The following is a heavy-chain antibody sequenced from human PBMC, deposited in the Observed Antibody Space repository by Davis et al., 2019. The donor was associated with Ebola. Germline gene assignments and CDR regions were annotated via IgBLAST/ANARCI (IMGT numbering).Heavy chain of an antibody. Sequence: GESLKISCAASGFVFRNYVMSWVRQAPGKGLEWLSTLGTSADTYYADSVKGRFTISRDNSKNTLYLQMNGLRVEDTAIYYCAKDTSKIWFDIWGQGTNVTVSS. J-gene: IGHJ3*02. CDR1: GFVFRNYV. CDR3: AKDTSKIWFDI. V-gene: IGHV3-23*01. D-gene: IGHD1-26*01. CDR2: LGTSADT.